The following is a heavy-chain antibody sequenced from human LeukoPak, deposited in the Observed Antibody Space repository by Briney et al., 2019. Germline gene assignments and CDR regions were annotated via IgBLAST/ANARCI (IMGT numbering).Heavy chain of an antibody. CDR3: ARRAGGYSHPYDY. Sequence: GGSLRLSCAASEFTVSSNYTSWVRQAPGKGLEWVSIIYSGGNTYYADSVKGRFTISRDNSKNTLYLQMNSLRAEDTAVYYCARRAGGYSHPYDYWGQGILVTVSS. CDR1: EFTVSSNY. J-gene: IGHJ4*02. D-gene: IGHD4-23*01. V-gene: IGHV3-53*01. CDR2: IYSGGNT.